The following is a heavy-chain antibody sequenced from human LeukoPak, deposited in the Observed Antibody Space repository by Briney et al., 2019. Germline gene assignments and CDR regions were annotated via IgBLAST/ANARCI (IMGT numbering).Heavy chain of an antibody. CDR1: GGSISSSSYY. Sequence: TSETLSLTCTVSGGSISSSSYYWGWIRQPPGKGLEWIGSIYYSGSTYYNPSLKSRVTISVDTSKNQFSLKLSSVTAADTAVYYCARGDGYNRYWGQGTLVTVSS. V-gene: IGHV4-39*07. CDR3: ARGDGYNRY. J-gene: IGHJ4*02. D-gene: IGHD5-24*01. CDR2: IYYSGST.